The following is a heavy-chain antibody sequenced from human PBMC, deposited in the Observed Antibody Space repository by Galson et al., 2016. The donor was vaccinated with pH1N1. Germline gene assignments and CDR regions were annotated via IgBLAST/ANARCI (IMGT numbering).Heavy chain of an antibody. V-gene: IGHV4-39*01. CDR2: IYYSGIT. CDR1: GGSISNSNYY. J-gene: IGHJ4*02. Sequence: ATLSLTCTVSGGSISNSNYYWGWIRQPPGKGLQWIANIYYSGITYYDASLKSRVTISVDTSKNQFSLKLNSVIAADTAVYYCARLWYGEYIDYWGQGTRVTVSS. D-gene: IGHD3-10*01. CDR3: ARLWYGEYIDY.